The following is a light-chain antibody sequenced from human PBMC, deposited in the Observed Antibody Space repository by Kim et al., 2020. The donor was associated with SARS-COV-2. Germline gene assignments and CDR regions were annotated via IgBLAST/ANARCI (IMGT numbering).Light chain of an antibody. Sequence: SYELTQPPSVSVSPGQTASITCSGDKLGDKYACWYQQKPGQSPVLVISQDSKRPSGIPERFSGSNSGNTATLTISGTQAMDEADYYCQAWDSSTGDFGTGTKVTVL. J-gene: IGLJ1*01. CDR1: KLGDKY. CDR3: QAWDSSTGD. CDR2: QDS. V-gene: IGLV3-1*01.